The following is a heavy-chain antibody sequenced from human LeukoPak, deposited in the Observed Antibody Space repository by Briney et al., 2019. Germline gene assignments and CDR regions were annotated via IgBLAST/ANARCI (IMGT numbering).Heavy chain of an antibody. CDR2: IYYSGST. J-gene: IGHJ4*02. V-gene: IGHV4-59*01. D-gene: IGHD6-6*01. Sequence: SETLSLTCSVSGDSMNSYYWSWIRQPPGKGLEWIGYIYYSGSTNYNPSLKSRVTISVDTSKNQFSLKLSSVTAADTAVYYCARVDPDSSSTLEVFDYWGQGTLVTVSS. CDR3: ARVDPDSSSTLEVFDY. CDR1: GDSMNSYY.